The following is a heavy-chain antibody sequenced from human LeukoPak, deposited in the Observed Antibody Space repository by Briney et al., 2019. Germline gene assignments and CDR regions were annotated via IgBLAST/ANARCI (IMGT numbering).Heavy chain of an antibody. Sequence: SETLSLTCDVSGGSIDSTNWWNWVRQPPGQGLEWIGETHHDGRINYNPSLKSRVTLSVDKSKNQFSLRLNSVTAADTAMYYCARSHDHLWGNYPDYWGQGTPVTVSS. D-gene: IGHD3-16*02. V-gene: IGHV4/OR15-8*01. J-gene: IGHJ4*02. CDR3: ARSHDHLWGNYPDY. CDR2: THHDGRI. CDR1: GGSIDSTNW.